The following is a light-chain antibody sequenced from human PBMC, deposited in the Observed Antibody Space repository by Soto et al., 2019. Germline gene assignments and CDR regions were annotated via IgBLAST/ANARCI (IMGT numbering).Light chain of an antibody. CDR2: GAS. CDR1: QSVSSSY. V-gene: IGKV3-20*01. CDR3: EQYGSSPT. Sequence: EIVLTQSPGTLSLSPGERATLSCRASQSVSSSYLAWYQQKPGQAPRLLIYGASSRATGIPDRFSGSGSGTDFTVTISRLGPEDFAVYYCEQYGSSPTFGGGTKVEIK. J-gene: IGKJ4*01.